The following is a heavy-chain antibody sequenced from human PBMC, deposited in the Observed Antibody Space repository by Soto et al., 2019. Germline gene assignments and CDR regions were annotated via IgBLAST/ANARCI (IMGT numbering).Heavy chain of an antibody. Sequence: EVQLVESGGGLAQPGGSLRLSCVASGFTFSYYEMNWVRQAPGKGLEWISYITSSGDSAQYADSVKGRFTISRDNTKNLLYLQMTSLSAEDTGLYYGARDIVDNWGQGTLVTVSS. CDR1: GFTFSYYE. J-gene: IGHJ4*02. CDR3: ARDIVDN. V-gene: IGHV3-48*03. D-gene: IGHD3-16*02. CDR2: ITSSGDSA.